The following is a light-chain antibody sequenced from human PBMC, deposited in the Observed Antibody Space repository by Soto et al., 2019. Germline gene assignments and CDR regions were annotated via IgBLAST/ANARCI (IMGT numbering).Light chain of an antibody. Sequence: QAVVTQEPSLTVSPGETVTLTCGSSTGGVTSDHWPYWFQQKPGQGPRTLIYDTNNRHSWTPARCSGSLLGGKAALTLSDAQPEDEAEYYCLLYYTGGRPVFGGGTQLTVL. CDR3: LLYYTGGRPV. CDR2: DTN. V-gene: IGLV7-46*01. CDR1: TGGVTSDHW. J-gene: IGLJ7*01.